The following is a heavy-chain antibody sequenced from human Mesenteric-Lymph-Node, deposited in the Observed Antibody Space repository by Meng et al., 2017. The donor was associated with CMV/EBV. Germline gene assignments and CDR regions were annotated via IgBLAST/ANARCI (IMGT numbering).Heavy chain of an antibody. Sequence: SETLSPTCTVSGGSISSYYWSWIRQPPGKGLEWIGYIYYSGSTNYNPSLKSRVTISVDTSKNQFSLKLSSVTAADTAVSYCARRWEGNTWFDYWGQGTLVTVSS. D-gene: IGHD1-26*01. CDR3: ARRWEGNTWFDY. J-gene: IGHJ4*02. CDR2: IYYSGST. CDR1: GGSISSYY. V-gene: IGHV4-59*01.